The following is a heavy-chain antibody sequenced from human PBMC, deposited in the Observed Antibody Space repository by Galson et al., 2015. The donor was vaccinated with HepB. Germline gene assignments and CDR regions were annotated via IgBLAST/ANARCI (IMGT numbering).Heavy chain of an antibody. Sequence: SVKVSCKASGYTFSTYYIHWVRQAPGKGLEWMGIINPSGGRTNYAQTFQDRVTMTRDTSTSTVYMQLSSLRSEDTAVYYCATIRVGFCITTSCKADDFDIWGQGTMVTVSS. CDR1: GYTFSTYY. CDR3: ATIRVGFCITTSCKADDFDI. D-gene: IGHD2-2*01. CDR2: INPSGGRT. J-gene: IGHJ3*02. V-gene: IGHV1-46*01.